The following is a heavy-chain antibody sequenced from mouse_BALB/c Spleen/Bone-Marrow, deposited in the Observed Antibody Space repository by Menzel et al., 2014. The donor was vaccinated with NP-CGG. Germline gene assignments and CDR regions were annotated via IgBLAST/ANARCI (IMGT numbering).Heavy chain of an antibody. CDR1: GFNIKDTY. Sequence: VQLQLSGAELVKPGASVKLSCTASGFNIKDTYMHWVKQRPEQGLEWIGRIDPANGNTKYDPKFQGKATITADTSSNTAYLQLSSLTSEDTAVYYCARIYYYGRGYFDYWGQGTTLTVSS. V-gene: IGHV14-3*02. CDR2: IDPANGNT. J-gene: IGHJ2*01. CDR3: ARIYYYGRGYFDY. D-gene: IGHD1-1*01.